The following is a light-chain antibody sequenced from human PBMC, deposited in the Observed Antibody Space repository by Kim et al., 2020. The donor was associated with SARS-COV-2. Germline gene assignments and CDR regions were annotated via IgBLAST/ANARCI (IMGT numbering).Light chain of an antibody. CDR3: QQYNSFSPT. J-gene: IGKJ4*01. CDR1: QNINRW. V-gene: IGKV1-5*01. Sequence: DIQMTQSPSTLSASVGDRVTITCRASQNINRWLAWHQQKPGKAPKLLIHDASSLERGVPSRFSGSGFGTEFTLTISSLQPDDFATYYCQQYNSFSPTFGGGTKVDIK. CDR2: DAS.